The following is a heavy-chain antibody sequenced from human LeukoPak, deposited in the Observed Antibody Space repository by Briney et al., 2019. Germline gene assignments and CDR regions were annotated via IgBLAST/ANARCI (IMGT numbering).Heavy chain of an antibody. CDR2: IYTSGST. J-gene: IGHJ4*02. CDR3: AREGDYGEYGPVDY. V-gene: IGHV4-4*07. D-gene: IGHD4-17*01. CDR1: GGSISSYY. Sequence: SETLSLTCTVSGGSISSYYWSWIRQPAGKGLEWIGRIYTSGSTNYNPSLKSRVTISVDTSKNQFSLKLSSVTAADTAVYYCAREGDYGEYGPVDYWGQGTLVTVSS.